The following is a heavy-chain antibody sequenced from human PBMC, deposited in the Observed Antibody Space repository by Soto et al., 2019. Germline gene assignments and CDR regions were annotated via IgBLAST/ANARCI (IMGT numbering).Heavy chain of an antibody. Sequence: QVQLVQSGAEVKKPGSSVKVSCKASGGTFSSYTISWVRQAPGQGLEWMGRIIPILGIANYAQKFQGRVTITADKATSTAYMELSSLRSEDTAVYYCARFRGSYGMDVWGQGTTVTVSS. CDR3: ARFRGSYGMDV. V-gene: IGHV1-69*02. CDR2: IIPILGIA. CDR1: GGTFSSYT. D-gene: IGHD3-10*01. J-gene: IGHJ6*02.